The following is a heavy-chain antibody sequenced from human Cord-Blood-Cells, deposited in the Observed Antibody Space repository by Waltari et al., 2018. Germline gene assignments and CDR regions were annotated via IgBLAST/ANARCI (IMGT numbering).Heavy chain of an antibody. CDR2: INAGNGNT. CDR1: GYTFTSYA. Sequence: QVQLVQSGAEVKKPGASVKVSCKASGYTFTSYAMHWVRQAPGQRLEWMGWINAGNGNTKYSQKFQDRVTITRDTSASTAYMELSSLRSEDTAVYYCASQPPVREYYFDYWGQGTLVTVSS. V-gene: IGHV1-3*01. CDR3: ASQPPVREYYFDY. J-gene: IGHJ4*02. D-gene: IGHD3-10*01.